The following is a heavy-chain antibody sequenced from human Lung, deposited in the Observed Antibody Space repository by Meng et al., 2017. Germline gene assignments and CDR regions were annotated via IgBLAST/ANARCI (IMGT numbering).Heavy chain of an antibody. CDR1: GYTFTAYF. Sequence: QVQLVQSGAEVKKPGASVKVSCKAAGYTFTAYFMHWVRQAPGQGLEWMGRINPNSGGTNYAQKLQGRVTMTTDTSTSTAYMELRSLRSDDTAVYYCARAEEEYCSGGSCPNFDFWGQGTLVTVSS. D-gene: IGHD2-15*01. CDR2: INPNSGGT. V-gene: IGHV1-2*06. CDR3: ARAEEEYCSGGSCPNFDF. J-gene: IGHJ4*02.